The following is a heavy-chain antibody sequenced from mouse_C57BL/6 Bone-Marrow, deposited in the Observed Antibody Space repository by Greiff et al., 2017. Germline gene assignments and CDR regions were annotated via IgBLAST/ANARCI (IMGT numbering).Heavy chain of an antibody. V-gene: IGHV1-76*01. CDR1: GYTFTDYY. J-gene: IGHJ4*01. Sequence: QVQLQQSGAELVRPGASVKLSCKASGYTFTDYYINWVKQRPGQGLEWIARIYPGSGNTYYNEKFKGKATLTAEKSSSTAYMQLSSLTSEDSAVYFCARRTPYGSSPYYYAMDYWGQGTSVTVSS. CDR2: IYPGSGNT. CDR3: ARRTPYGSSPYYYAMDY. D-gene: IGHD1-1*01.